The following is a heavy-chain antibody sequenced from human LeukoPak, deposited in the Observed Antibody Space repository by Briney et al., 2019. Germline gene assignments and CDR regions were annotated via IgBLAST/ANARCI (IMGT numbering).Heavy chain of an antibody. CDR3: ARHAGWWNPQFDS. CDR1: GGSISSYY. CDR2: IYSDGST. D-gene: IGHD2-15*01. V-gene: IGHV4-59*08. Sequence: SETLSLTCAVSGGSISSYYWSWIRQPPGKGLEWIGYIYSDGSTDYNPSLKSRVTISVDTSRNQFSLKLTSMTATDTAIFYCARHAGWWNPQFDSWGQGTLVTVSS. J-gene: IGHJ4*02.